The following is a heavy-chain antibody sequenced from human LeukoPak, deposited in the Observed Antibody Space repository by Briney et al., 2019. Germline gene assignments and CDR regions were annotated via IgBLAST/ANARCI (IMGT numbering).Heavy chain of an antibody. Sequence: SETLSLTCAVYGGSFSGYYWSWIRQPPGKGLEWIGEINHSGSTNYNPSLKSRVTISVDTSKNQFSLKLSSVTAADTAVYYCARTYYDFWSGYFRNYYLDYWGQGTLVTVSS. D-gene: IGHD3-3*01. CDR3: ARTYYDFWSGYFRNYYLDY. J-gene: IGHJ4*02. CDR1: GGSFSGYY. V-gene: IGHV4-34*01. CDR2: INHSGST.